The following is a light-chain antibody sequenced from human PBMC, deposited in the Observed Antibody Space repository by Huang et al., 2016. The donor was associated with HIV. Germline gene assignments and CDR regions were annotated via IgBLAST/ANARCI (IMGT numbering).Light chain of an antibody. V-gene: IGKV1-5*03. CDR1: QSIRSW. Sequence: DIQMTQSPSTLSESVGDRVTITCRASQSIRSWLAWYQQKPGKPPILLIYKASTLQSGVPTRFSGSGSGTEFTLTISGLQPDDFATYYCQQYDSYSYTFGQGTKLEIK. J-gene: IGKJ2*01. CDR2: KAS. CDR3: QQYDSYSYT.